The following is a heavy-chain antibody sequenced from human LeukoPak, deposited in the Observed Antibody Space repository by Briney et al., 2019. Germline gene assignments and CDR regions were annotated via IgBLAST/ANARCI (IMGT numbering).Heavy chain of an antibody. CDR1: GFTFSSYS. V-gene: IGHV3-21*01. D-gene: IGHD6-6*01. J-gene: IGHJ4*02. CDR2: ISGSGGST. Sequence: PGGSLRLSCEASGFTFSSYSMNWVRQAPGKGLEWVSAISGSGGSTYYADSVKGRFTISRDNAKNSVYLQMNSLRAEDTAVYYCARVLMAGSIAARFSSYYFDYWGRGTLVTVSS. CDR3: ARVLMAGSIAARFSSYYFDY.